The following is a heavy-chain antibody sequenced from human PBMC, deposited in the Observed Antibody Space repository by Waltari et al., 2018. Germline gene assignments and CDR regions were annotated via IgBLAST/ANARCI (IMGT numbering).Heavy chain of an antibody. CDR1: GASISSLSW. CDR3: AKISLHREGYS. CDR2: VFQSGSA. J-gene: IGHJ4*02. V-gene: IGHV4-4*02. D-gene: IGHD2-15*01. Sequence: QLQESGPGLVESSGTLSLTCTVSGASISSLSWWTWFRQPPGKGLEWIGEVFQSGSANYSPSLKSRVTLSVDKSTNQFFLTLNSVTAADTAMYYCAKISLHREGYSWGQGTLVTV.